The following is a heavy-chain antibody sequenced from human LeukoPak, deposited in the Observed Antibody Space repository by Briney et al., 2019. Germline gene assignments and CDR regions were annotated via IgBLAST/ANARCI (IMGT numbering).Heavy chain of an antibody. J-gene: IGHJ5*02. V-gene: IGHV4-39*07. CDR3: ARLLTGWFDP. Sequence: PSETLSLTCTVSGGSISSNSDYWGWIRQPPGKGLEWIGTIYYSGSTYYNPSFKSRVIISVDTSKNQFSLKLSSVTAADTAVYHCARLLTGWFDPWGQGTLVTVSS. CDR2: IYYSGST. CDR1: GGSISSNSDY. D-gene: IGHD7-27*01.